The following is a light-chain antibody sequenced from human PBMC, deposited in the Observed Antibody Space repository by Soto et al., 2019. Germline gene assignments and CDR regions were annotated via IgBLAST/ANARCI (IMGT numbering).Light chain of an antibody. Sequence: EIVLTQSPGTLSLSPGERATLSCRASQSVSSSYLAWYQQKPGQAPRLLIYGASSRATGIPDRFSGSGSGTDFTLTISRLEPEDFAVYYCQQYGSSLALTFVGVTKVEIK. CDR3: QQYGSSLALT. CDR2: GAS. J-gene: IGKJ4*01. V-gene: IGKV3-20*01. CDR1: QSVSSSY.